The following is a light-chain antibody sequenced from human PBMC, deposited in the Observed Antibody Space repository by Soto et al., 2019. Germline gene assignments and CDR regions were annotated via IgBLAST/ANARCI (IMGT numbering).Light chain of an antibody. CDR1: SSDIGGYNY. J-gene: IGLJ1*01. V-gene: IGLV2-14*01. Sequence: QSALTQPASVSGSPGQSITISCTGGSSDIGGYNYVYWFQQHPGKAPKLMIYEVTNRPSGVSNRFSGSKSGSTASLTISGLQAEDEADDYCSSYTSSNTLVFGTGTKLTVL. CDR2: EVT. CDR3: SSYTSSNTLV.